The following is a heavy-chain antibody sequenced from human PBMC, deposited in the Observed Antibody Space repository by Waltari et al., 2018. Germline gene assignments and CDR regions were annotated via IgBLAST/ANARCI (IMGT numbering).Heavy chain of an antibody. D-gene: IGHD2-8*01. CDR1: GFTFSISW. V-gene: IGHV3-15*01. Sequence: VQLVDSGGVLVKTGGSLSLSGAASGFTFSISWMSWVRQAPGKGLEWIGRIKSKTDGEITDYAEPVKGSFTISRDDSKNTLYLEMNSLKTEDTAVYYCTTGGVKGPHDAFDIWGQGTMVTVSS. J-gene: IGHJ3*02. CDR3: TTGGVKGPHDAFDI. CDR2: IKSKTDGEIT.